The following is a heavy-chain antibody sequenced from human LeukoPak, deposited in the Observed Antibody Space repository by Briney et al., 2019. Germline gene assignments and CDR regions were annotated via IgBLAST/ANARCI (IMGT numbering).Heavy chain of an antibody. D-gene: IGHD2-15*01. CDR2: ISGSGGST. CDR3: AISRGYPGRFDP. V-gene: IGHV3-23*01. J-gene: IGHJ5*02. CDR1: GFSFSSYA. Sequence: PGGSLRLSCAASGFSFSSYAMSWVRQAPGKGLEWVSGISGSGGSTYYADSVKGRFTIPRDNSKNTLYVQMNSLKASDTAMYYCAISRGYPGRFDPWGQGTLVTVSS.